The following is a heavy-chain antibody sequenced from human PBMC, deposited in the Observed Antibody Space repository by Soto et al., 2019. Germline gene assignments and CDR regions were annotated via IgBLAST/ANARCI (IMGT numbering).Heavy chain of an antibody. V-gene: IGHV3-66*01. CDR2: IYSGGST. CDR1: GFAVSSNY. J-gene: IGHJ4*02. D-gene: IGHD3-16*01. Sequence: PGGSLRLSCAASGFAVSSNYMSWVRQAPGKGLEWVSVIYSGGSTYYADSVKGRFTISRGNSKNTLYLQMNSLRAEDTAVYYCAFYDLAPRGAYWGQGTLVTVSS. CDR3: AFYDLAPRGAY.